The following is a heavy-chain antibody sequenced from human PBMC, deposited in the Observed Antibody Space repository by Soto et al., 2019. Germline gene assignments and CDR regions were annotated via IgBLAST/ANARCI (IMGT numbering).Heavy chain of an antibody. CDR3: ALSGATVTTGGYYYYYGMDV. CDR2: IYYSGST. J-gene: IGHJ6*02. V-gene: IGHV4-30-4*01. CDR1: GGSISSGDYY. Sequence: QVQLQESGPGLVKPSQTLSLTCTVSGGSISSGDYYWSWIRQPPGKGLEWIGYIYYSGSTYYNPSLKSRVTISVDTSKNQFSLKLSSVTAADTAVYYCALSGATVTTGGYYYYYGMDVWGQGTTVTVSS. D-gene: IGHD4-17*01.